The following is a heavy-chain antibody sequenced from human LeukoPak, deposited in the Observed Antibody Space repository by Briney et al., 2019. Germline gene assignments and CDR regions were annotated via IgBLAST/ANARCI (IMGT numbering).Heavy chain of an antibody. D-gene: IGHD3-3*01. Sequence: PGGSLRLSCAASGFTFDDYGVSWVRQVPGKGLEWVSGINWNGGSTGNADSVKGRFTISRDNAKNSLYLQMNSLRAEDTALYYCARVGDFWSGYFDYWGQGTLVTVSS. CDR1: GFTFDDYG. V-gene: IGHV3-20*04. CDR2: INWNGGST. CDR3: ARVGDFWSGYFDY. J-gene: IGHJ4*02.